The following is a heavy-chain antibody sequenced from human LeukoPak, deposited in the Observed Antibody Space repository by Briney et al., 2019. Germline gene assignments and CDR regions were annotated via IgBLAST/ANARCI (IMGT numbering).Heavy chain of an antibody. CDR2: IRSDGSNK. D-gene: IGHD3-16*01. CDR1: GFTFSSNA. CDR3: AKGPPEGAYYYYYFYMDV. V-gene: IGHV3-30*02. J-gene: IGHJ6*03. Sequence: GGSLRLSCAASGFTFSSNAMYWVRQAPGKGLEWVAFIRSDGSNKHYADSVKGRFTISRDNSKNTLYLQMNSLRAEDTAVYYCAKGPPEGAYYYYYFYMDVWGKGTTVTISS.